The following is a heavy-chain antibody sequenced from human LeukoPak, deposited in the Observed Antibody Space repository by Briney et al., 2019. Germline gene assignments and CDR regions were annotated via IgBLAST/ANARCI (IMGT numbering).Heavy chain of an antibody. CDR2: ISSSSSYI. Sequence: GGSLRLSCAASGFTFSSYSMNWVRQAPGKGLEWVSSISSSSSYIYYADSVKGRFTISRDNAKNSLYLQMNSLRAEDTAVYHCARDPLVVPAANFYYYGSGSFDYWGQGTLVTVSS. CDR1: GFTFSSYS. D-gene: IGHD3-10*01. J-gene: IGHJ4*02. V-gene: IGHV3-21*01. CDR3: ARDPLVVPAANFYYYGSGSFDY.